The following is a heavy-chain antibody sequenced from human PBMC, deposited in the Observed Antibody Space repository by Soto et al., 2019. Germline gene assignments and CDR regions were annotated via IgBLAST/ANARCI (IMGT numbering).Heavy chain of an antibody. V-gene: IGHV4-39*01. CDR1: GGSIYSSSYY. CDR2: IYYSGST. Sequence: SETLSLTCTVSGGSIYSSSYYWAWIRQPPGKGLEWIGSIYYSGSTYYNPSLKSRVTISVDTSKNQFSLKLSSVTAADTAVYYCACIFSGGYGYGFYYYGMDVWGQGTTVT. J-gene: IGHJ6*02. D-gene: IGHD5-18*01. CDR3: ACIFSGGYGYGFYYYGMDV.